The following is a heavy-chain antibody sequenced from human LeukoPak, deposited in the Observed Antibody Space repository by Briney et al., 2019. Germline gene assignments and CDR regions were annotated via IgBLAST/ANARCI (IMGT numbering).Heavy chain of an antibody. J-gene: IGHJ1*01. D-gene: IGHD3-9*01. V-gene: IGHV4-59*01. CDR2: IYYSGST. CDR1: GGSISSYY. CDR3: ARGNDILTGFYPLQH. Sequence: KTSETLSLTCTVSGGSISSYYWSWIRQPPGKGLEWIGYIYYSGSTNYNPSLKSRVTISVDTSKNQFSLKLSSVTAADTAVYYCARGNDILTGFYPLQHWGQGTLVTASS.